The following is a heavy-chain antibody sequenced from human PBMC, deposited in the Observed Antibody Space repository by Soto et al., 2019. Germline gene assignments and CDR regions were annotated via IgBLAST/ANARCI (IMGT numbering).Heavy chain of an antibody. D-gene: IGHD3-3*01. CDR2: IYYSGST. J-gene: IGHJ4*02. Sequence: SETLSLTCTVSAGSISSSSYYWGWIRQPPGKGLEWIGSIYYSGSTYYNPSLKSRVTISVDTSKNQFSLKLSSVTAADTAEYYCARRDPGIFGVVSDFDYWGQGTLVTVSS. CDR3: ARRDPGIFGVVSDFDY. CDR1: AGSISSSSYY. V-gene: IGHV4-39*01.